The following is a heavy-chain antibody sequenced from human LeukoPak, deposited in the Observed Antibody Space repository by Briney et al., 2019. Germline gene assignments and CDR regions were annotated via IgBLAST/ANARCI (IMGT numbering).Heavy chain of an antibody. CDR3: ATQRKYYYDSSGYYDAYYFDY. V-gene: IGHV4-59*12. CDR1: GDSISNYY. D-gene: IGHD3-22*01. CDR2: IYYSGST. J-gene: IGHJ4*02. Sequence: SETLSLTCTVSGDSISNYYWSWIRQPPGKGLEWIGYIYYSGSTKYNLSLKSRVTISVDTSKNQFSLKLSSVTAADTAVYYCATQRKYYYDSSGYYDAYYFDYWGQGTLVTVSS.